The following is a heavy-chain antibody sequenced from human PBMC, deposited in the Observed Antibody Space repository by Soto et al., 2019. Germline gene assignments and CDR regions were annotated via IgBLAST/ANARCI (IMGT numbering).Heavy chain of an antibody. J-gene: IGHJ4*02. D-gene: IGHD1-1*01. CDR1: GFTFSDEW. CDR3: ARGGLEPFDY. CDR2: INKDGSYK. Sequence: PGGSLRLSCATSGFTFSDEWMHWVRQVPGKGLVWVSRINKDGSYKNYADFVEGRFTIPRDDAKSELYLHMDRLRAEDTAVYYCARGGLEPFDYLGQGALVTVSS. V-gene: IGHV3-74*01.